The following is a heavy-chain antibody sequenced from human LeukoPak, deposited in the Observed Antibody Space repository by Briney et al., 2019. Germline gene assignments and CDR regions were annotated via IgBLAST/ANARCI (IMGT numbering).Heavy chain of an antibody. CDR2: ISGTGGNT. Sequence: PGGSLRLSCAASGFTFSSYAMSRVRQAPGKGLEWVSGISGTGGNTYYADSVKGRFTISRDNSKNTLYLQMNSLRAEDTAVYYCAKGSPVAGTGVFDYWGQGTLVTVSS. V-gene: IGHV3-23*01. CDR1: GFTFSSYA. D-gene: IGHD6-19*01. J-gene: IGHJ4*02. CDR3: AKGSPVAGTGVFDY.